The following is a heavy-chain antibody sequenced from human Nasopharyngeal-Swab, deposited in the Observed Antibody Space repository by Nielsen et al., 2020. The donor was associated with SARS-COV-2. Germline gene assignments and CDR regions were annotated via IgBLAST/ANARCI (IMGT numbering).Heavy chain of an antibody. J-gene: IGHJ4*02. CDR2: ISSSGSTI. D-gene: IGHD3-3*01. Sequence: GESLKISCAASGFTFSDYYMSWIRQAPGKGLEWVSYISSSGSTIYYADSVKGRFTISRDNAKNSLYLQVNSLRAEDTAVYYCARDRAIFGVETVGYWGQGTLVTVSS. CDR3: ARDRAIFGVETVGY. V-gene: IGHV3-11*01. CDR1: GFTFSDYY.